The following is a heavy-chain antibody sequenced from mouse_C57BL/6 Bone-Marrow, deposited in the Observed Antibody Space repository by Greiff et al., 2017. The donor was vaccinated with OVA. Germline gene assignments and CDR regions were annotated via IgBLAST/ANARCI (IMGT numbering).Heavy chain of an antibody. CDR2: IYPGSGST. D-gene: IGHD1-1*01. J-gene: IGHJ1*03. CDR3: ARFGYGSSRWYFDV. Sequence: QVQLQQPGAELVKPGASVKMSCKASGYTFTSYWITWVKQRPGQGLEWIGDIYPGSGSTNYNEKFKSKATLTVDTSSSTAYMQLSSLTSEDSAVYYCARFGYGSSRWYFDVGGTGTTVTVSS. CDR1: GYTFTSYW. V-gene: IGHV1-55*01.